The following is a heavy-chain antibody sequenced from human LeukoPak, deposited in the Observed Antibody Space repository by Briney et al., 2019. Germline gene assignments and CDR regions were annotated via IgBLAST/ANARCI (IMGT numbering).Heavy chain of an antibody. D-gene: IGHD5-12*01. J-gene: IGHJ4*02. CDR3: ARDPGGPYIVATRNDYYFDY. CDR2: INPNSGGT. Sequence: ASVKVSCKASGYTFTGYYMHWVRQAPGQGLEWMGWINPNSGGTNYAQKFQGRVTMTRDTSISTDYMELSRLRSDDTAVYYCARDPGGPYIVATRNDYYFDYWGQGTLVTVSS. V-gene: IGHV1-2*02. CDR1: GYTFTGYY.